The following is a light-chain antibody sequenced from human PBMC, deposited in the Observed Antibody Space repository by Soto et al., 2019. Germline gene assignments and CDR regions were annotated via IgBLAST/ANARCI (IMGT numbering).Light chain of an antibody. CDR3: AAWDDSLNGVV. CDR2: SNN. Sequence: QSVLTPPPSASGTPGQRVTISCSGSSSNIGSNTVIWYQQLPGTAPKLLIYSNNQRPSGVPDRFSGSKSGTSASLAISGLQSEDEADYYCAAWDDSLNGVVFGAGTTLTVL. CDR1: SSNIGSNT. J-gene: IGLJ2*01. V-gene: IGLV1-44*01.